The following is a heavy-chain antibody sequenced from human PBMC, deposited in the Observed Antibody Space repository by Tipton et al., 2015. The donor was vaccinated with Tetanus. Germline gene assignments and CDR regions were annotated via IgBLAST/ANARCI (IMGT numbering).Heavy chain of an antibody. CDR3: ARGILGGNSGSTFDY. Sequence: TLSLTCTVSGDSINNYYWSWIRQPPGKGLEWIGYIHYTGSTDYNPSLRSRVTISIDTSETHFSLPLSSVTAADTAVYYCARGILGGNSGSTFDYWGQGTLVTVSS. CDR1: GDSINNYY. V-gene: IGHV4-59*08. CDR2: IHYTGST. D-gene: IGHD4-23*01. J-gene: IGHJ4*02.